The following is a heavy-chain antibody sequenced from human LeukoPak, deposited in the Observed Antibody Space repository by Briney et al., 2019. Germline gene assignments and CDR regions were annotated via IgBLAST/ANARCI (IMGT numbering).Heavy chain of an antibody. CDR2: ISYSGTT. CDR3: ARDSFVRAKWGQYNWFDP. CDR1: GASINTYY. Sequence: SETLSLTCTISGASINTYYWSWIRQPPGKGLEWIGYISYSGTTSYDPSFKGRVTISLETSKNQFSLMLTSVTAADTAVYYCARDSFVRAKWGQYNWFDPWGQGTLVTVSS. V-gene: IGHV4-59*01. J-gene: IGHJ5*02. D-gene: IGHD7-27*01.